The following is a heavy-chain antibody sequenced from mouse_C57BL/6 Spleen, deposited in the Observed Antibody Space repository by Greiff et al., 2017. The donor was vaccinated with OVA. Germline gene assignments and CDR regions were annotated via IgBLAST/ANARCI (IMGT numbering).Heavy chain of an antibody. CDR3: ARRLGYGSNCWYFDV. CDR2: IDPSDSYT. D-gene: IGHD1-1*01. CDR1: GYTFTSYW. Sequence: QVQLQQPGAELVMPGASVKLSCKASGYTFTSYWMHWVKQRPGQGLEWIGEIDPSDSYTNYNQKFKGKSTLTVDKSSSTAYMQLSSLTSEDSAVYYCARRLGYGSNCWYFDVWGTGTTVTVSS. J-gene: IGHJ1*03. V-gene: IGHV1-69*01.